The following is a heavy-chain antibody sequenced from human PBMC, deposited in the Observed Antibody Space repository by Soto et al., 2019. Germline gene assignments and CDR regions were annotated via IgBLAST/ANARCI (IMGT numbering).Heavy chain of an antibody. V-gene: IGHV1-18*01. CDR1: CYTFTSYG. J-gene: IGHJ4*02. D-gene: IGHD3-9*01. CDR2: ISAYNGNT. CDR3: ARDLHLYDILTGYPYYFDY. Sequence: ASVKVSCKASCYTFTSYGISWVRQAPGQGLEWMGWISAYNGNTNYAQKLQGRVTMTTDTSTSTAYMELRSLRSDDTAVYYCARDLHLYDILTGYPYYFDYWGQGTLVTVSS.